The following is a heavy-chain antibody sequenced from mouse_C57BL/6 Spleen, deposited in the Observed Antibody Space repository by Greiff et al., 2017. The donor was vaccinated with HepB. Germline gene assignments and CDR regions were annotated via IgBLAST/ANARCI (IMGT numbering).Heavy chain of an antibody. Sequence: EVQGVESGGGLVQSGRSLRLSCAPSGFTFSDFYMEWVRQAPGKGLEWIAASRNKANDYTTEYSASVKGRFIVSRDTSQSILYLQMNALRAEDTASYYCARDALYYYAMDYWGQGTSVTVSS. J-gene: IGHJ4*01. V-gene: IGHV7-1*01. CDR3: ARDALYYYAMDY. D-gene: IGHD2-3*01. CDR2: SRNKANDYTT. CDR1: GFTFSDFY.